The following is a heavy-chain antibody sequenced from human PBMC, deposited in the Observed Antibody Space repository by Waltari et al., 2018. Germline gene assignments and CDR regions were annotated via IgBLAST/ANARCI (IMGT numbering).Heavy chain of an antibody. D-gene: IGHD2-21*02. Sequence: VQLVQSGAEVKKPGSSVKVSCKASGGTVGSYTISWVRQAPGQGLEWMGKIIPILGIANYAQKFPGRVKITADKSTLTAYMELGRLRSEDTAVYYRARAGGDWLGAFDIWGQGTMVTVSS. CDR3: ARAGGDWLGAFDI. CDR1: GGTVGSYT. J-gene: IGHJ3*02. V-gene: IGHV1-69*02. CDR2: IIPILGIA.